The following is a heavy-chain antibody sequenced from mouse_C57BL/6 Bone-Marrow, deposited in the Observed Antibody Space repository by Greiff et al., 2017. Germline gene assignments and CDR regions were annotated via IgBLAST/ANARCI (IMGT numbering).Heavy chain of an antibody. D-gene: IGHD2-13*01. CDR1: GFSFTTYG. CDR2: ISSGGSYT. Sequence: EVKLMESGADLVKPGGSLKLSCTASGFSFTTYGMYWVRQTPDKRLEWVATISSGGSYTYYPDRVKGRVTISRDNSDNTLYLQMSSLKSEDSAVYYCAEDDYSFAYGDRGTRVTVSA. CDR3: AEDDYSFAY. J-gene: IGHJ3*01. V-gene: IGHV5-6*01.